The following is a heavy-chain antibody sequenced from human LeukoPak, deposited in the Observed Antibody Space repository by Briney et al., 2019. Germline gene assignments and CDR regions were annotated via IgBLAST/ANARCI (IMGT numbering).Heavy chain of an antibody. D-gene: IGHD2-2*01. CDR1: GFTFSSYA. Sequence: GGSLRLSCAASGFTFSSYAMSWVRQAPGKGLEWVSAISGSGGSTYYADSVKGRFTISRDNSKNTLYLQMNSLRAEDTAVYYCAKVLIIVVVPAATRAFDYWGQGNLATVSS. CDR3: AKVLIIVVVPAATRAFDY. CDR2: ISGSGGST. V-gene: IGHV3-23*01. J-gene: IGHJ4*02.